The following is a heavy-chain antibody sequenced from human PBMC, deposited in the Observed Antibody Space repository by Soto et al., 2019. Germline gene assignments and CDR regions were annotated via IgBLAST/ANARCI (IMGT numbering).Heavy chain of an antibody. V-gene: IGHV3-23*01. CDR1: GFTFSNYV. CDR2: ISDSGGQT. Sequence: GGSLRLSCAASGFTFSNYVMTWLRQAPGKGLEWVSCISDSGGQTYYADSVKGRFTISRDNSKNTLYLQMNSLRAEDTAVYYCAKDRQTAYWGQGTLVTVSS. J-gene: IGHJ4*02. CDR3: AKDRQTAY.